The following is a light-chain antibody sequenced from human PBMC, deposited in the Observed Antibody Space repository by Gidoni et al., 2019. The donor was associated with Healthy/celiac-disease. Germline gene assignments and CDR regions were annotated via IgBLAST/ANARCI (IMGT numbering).Light chain of an antibody. Sequence: DIQITNSPASLSASVGDRVTITCQASQDISNYLTWYQQKPGQAPKLLIYDASNLETGVPARFSGSGSGTDFTLTISSLQSEDIATYYCQQYDNCPPLTFGGGTKVEIK. CDR2: DAS. V-gene: IGKV1-33*01. CDR1: QDISNY. CDR3: QQYDNCPPLT. J-gene: IGKJ4*01.